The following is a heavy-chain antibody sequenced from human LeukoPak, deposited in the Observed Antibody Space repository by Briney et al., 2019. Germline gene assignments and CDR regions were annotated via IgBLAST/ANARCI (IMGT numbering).Heavy chain of an antibody. CDR2: IYYSGST. Sequence: PSETLSLTCTVSGGSISSYYWSWIRQPPGKGLEWIGYIYYSGSTNYNPSLKSRVTISVDTSKNQFSLKLSSVTAADTAVYYCARTRWGDSSGWYFDYWGQGTLVTVSS. D-gene: IGHD6-19*01. V-gene: IGHV4-59*01. CDR1: GGSISSYY. J-gene: IGHJ4*02. CDR3: ARTRWGDSSGWYFDY.